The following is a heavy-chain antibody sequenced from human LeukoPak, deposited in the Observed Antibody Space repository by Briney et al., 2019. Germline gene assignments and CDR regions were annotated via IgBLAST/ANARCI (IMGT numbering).Heavy chain of an antibody. D-gene: IGHD3-10*01. J-gene: IGHJ4*02. CDR1: GFTFSSYS. CDR2: ISSSSSYI. Sequence: GGSLRLSCAASGFTFSSYSMNWVRQAPGKGLEWVSSISSSSSYIYYADSVKGRFTISRDNAKNSLYLQMNSLRAEDTAVYYCARDNLGGLLWFGELLNPTYVDYWGQGTLVTVSS. CDR3: ARDNLGGLLWFGELLNPTYVDY. V-gene: IGHV3-21*01.